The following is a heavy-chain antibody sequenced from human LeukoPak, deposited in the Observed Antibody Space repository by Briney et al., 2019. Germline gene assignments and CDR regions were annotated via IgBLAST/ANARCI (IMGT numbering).Heavy chain of an antibody. V-gene: IGHV3-11*04. CDR3: ARDLVQLWSKDF. Sequence: LSLTCTVSGGSISSYYWSWIRQPPGKGLEWVSYISSSGRNIYYADSVKGRFTISRDNAKNSLYLQMNSLRAEDTAVYYCARDLVQLWSKDFWGQGTLVTVSS. D-gene: IGHD5-18*01. CDR2: ISSSGRNI. J-gene: IGHJ4*02. CDR1: GGSISSYY.